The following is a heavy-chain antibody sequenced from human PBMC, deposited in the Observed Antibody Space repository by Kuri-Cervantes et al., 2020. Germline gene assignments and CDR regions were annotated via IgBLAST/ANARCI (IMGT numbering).Heavy chain of an antibody. Sequence: ASVKVSCKASGYTFTGYYMHWVRQAPGQGLEWMGWINPNSGGTNYAQKFQGRVTMTRDTSISTAYMELSRLTSDDTAVYYCARDLRRALIYDTTSYYRGFGYWGQGTPVTVSS. CDR2: INPNSGGT. V-gene: IGHV1-2*02. J-gene: IGHJ4*02. D-gene: IGHD3-22*01. CDR1: GYTFTGYY. CDR3: ARDLRRALIYDTTSYYRGFGY.